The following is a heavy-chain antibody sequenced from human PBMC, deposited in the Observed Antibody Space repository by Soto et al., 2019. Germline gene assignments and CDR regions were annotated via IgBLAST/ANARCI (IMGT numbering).Heavy chain of an antibody. CDR2: ISGSSSAI. CDR3: ARVRDY. V-gene: IGHV3-48*02. CDR1: GFTFSTFD. Sequence: EVQLVESGGGLVQPGGSLRLSCAASGFTFSTFDMKWVRQAPGKGLEWVSYISGSSSAIYCADSVKGRFTISRDNAKNSLYLQMNSLRDEDTAVYYCARVRDYWGQGTLVTVSS. J-gene: IGHJ4*02.